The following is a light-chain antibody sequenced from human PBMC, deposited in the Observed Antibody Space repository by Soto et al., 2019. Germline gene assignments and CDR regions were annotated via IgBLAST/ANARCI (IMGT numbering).Light chain of an antibody. CDR3: CSYAGTYTYV. J-gene: IGLJ1*01. CDR2: DVT. V-gene: IGLV2-11*01. Sequence: QSALTQPRSVSGSPGQSVTISCTGTSSDISDYHYNSVSWYQQHPDKAPKVMIFDVTKRPSGVPDRFSGSKSGNTASLTISGLQAEDEADYYCCSYAGTYTYVFGTGTKATV. CDR1: SSDISDYHY.